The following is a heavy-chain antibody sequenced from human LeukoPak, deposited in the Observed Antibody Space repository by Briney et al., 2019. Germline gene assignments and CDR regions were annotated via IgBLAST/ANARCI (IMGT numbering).Heavy chain of an antibody. V-gene: IGHV4-38-2*02. CDR3: ARDDYGDYGASFDY. CDR1: GYSISSGYY. CDR2: IYHSGST. Sequence: PSETLSLTCAVSGYSISSGYYWDWIRQPPGKGLEWIGSIYHSGSTYYNPSLKSRVTISVDASKNQFSLKLSSVTAADTAVYYCARDDYGDYGASFDYWGQGTLVTASS. D-gene: IGHD4-17*01. J-gene: IGHJ4*02.